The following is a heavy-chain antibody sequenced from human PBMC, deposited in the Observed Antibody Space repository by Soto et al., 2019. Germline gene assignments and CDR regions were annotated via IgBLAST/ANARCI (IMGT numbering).Heavy chain of an antibody. CDR1: GDTFTSYY. J-gene: IGHJ6*02. Sequence: SVKVSCKAPGDTFTSYYLNWVRQAPGQGLEWMGGIIPIFGTANYAQKFQGRVTITADKSTSTAYMELSSLRSEDTAVYYCAREGAACGSGDCYYYGMDVWGQGTTVTVSS. D-gene: IGHD3-3*01. CDR3: AREGAACGSGDCYYYGMDV. CDR2: IIPIFGTA. V-gene: IGHV1-69*06.